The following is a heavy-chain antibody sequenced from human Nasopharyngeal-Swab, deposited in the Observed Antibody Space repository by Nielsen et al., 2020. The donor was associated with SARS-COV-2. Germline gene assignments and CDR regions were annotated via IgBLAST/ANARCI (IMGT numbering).Heavy chain of an antibody. Sequence: SETLSLTCAVYGGSFSGYYWSWIRQPPGKGLEWIGEINHSGSTNYNPSLKSRVTRSVDTSKNQFTLKLSSVTAADTAVYYCARLPHRDTAMVKAVVLDYWGQGTLVTVSS. CDR3: ARLPHRDTAMVKAVVLDY. J-gene: IGHJ4*02. CDR2: INHSGST. D-gene: IGHD5-18*01. CDR1: GGSFSGYY. V-gene: IGHV4-34*01.